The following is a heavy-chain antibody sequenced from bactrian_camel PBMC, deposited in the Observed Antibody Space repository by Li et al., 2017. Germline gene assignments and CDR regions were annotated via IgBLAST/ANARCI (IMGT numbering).Heavy chain of an antibody. CDR3: AAGQGVGWCLDVIRVGAEADFDY. J-gene: IGHJ6*01. D-gene: IGHD5*01. CDR1: LVDDSGDC. CDR2: IDSDGRT. V-gene: IGHV3S53*01. Sequence: HVQLVESGGGSVQAGGSLRLSCASSLVDDSGDCMAWFRQAPGKQREGVGAIDSDGRTTYADSVKGRFTISKDDAKNTLYLQMNSLKPEDTATYYCAAGQGVGWCLDVIRVGAEADFDYWGQGTQVTVS.